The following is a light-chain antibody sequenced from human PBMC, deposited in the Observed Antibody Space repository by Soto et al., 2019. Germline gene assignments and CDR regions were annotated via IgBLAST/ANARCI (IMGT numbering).Light chain of an antibody. CDR1: QSVSSSY. CDR2: GAS. V-gene: IGKV3-20*01. J-gene: IGKJ4*01. Sequence: EIVLTQSPGTLSLSPGERATLSCRASQSVSSSYLAWYQQKPGQAPRLLIYGASSRDTGIPDRFSGSGSGTDFTLTISRLEAEDFAVYYCQHYGSSPLLTFGGGTKVEIK. CDR3: QHYGSSPLLT.